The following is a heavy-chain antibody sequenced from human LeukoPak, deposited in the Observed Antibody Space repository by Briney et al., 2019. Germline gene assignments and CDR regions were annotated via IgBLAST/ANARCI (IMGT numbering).Heavy chain of an antibody. J-gene: IGHJ6*03. D-gene: IGHD3-22*01. Sequence: GGTLRLSCAASGFTFSSYGMHWVRQAPGKGLEWVAFIRYDGSNKYYADSVKGRFTISRDNSKNTLYLQMNSLRAEDTAVYYCAKVHDSSGYYYNYYYMDVWGKGTTVTISS. CDR3: AKVHDSSGYYYNYYYMDV. CDR2: IRYDGSNK. V-gene: IGHV3-30*02. CDR1: GFTFSSYG.